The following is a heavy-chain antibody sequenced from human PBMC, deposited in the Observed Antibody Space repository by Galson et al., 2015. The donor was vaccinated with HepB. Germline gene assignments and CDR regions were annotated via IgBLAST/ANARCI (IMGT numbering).Heavy chain of an antibody. V-gene: IGHV1-2*02. J-gene: IGHJ6*03. CDR2: INPNSGGT. D-gene: IGHD6-13*01. CDR3: ARDGGVAAAYYYYYMDV. CDR1: GYTFTGYY. Sequence: QSGAEVKKPGESLKISCKASGYTFTGYYMHWVRQAPGQGLEWMGWINPNSGGTNYAQKFQGRVTMTRDTSISTAYMELSRLRSDDTAVYYCARDGGVAAAYYYYYMDVWGRGTTVTVSS.